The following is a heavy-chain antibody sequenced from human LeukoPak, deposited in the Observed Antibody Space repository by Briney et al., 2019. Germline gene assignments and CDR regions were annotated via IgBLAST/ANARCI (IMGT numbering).Heavy chain of an antibody. CDR2: INHSGST. V-gene: IGHV4-34*01. Sequence: SETLSLTCAVYGGSFSGYYWSWIRQPPGKGLEWIGEINHSGSTNYNPSLKSRVTISVDTSKNQFSLKLRSVTAADTAVYYCARFQLGVAFDIWGQGTMVTVSS. D-gene: IGHD7-27*01. J-gene: IGHJ3*02. CDR3: ARFQLGVAFDI. CDR1: GGSFSGYY.